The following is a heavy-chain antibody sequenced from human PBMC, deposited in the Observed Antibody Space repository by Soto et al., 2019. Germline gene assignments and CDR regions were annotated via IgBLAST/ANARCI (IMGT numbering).Heavy chain of an antibody. V-gene: IGHV3-9*01. CDR1: GFTFDDYA. CDR2: ISWNSGSI. Sequence: GGSLRLSCAASGFTFDDYAMHWVRQAPGKGLEWVSGISWNSGSIGYADSVKGRFTISRDNAKNSLYLQMNSLRAEDTALYYCAKEDSMITFGGVIRFDYWGQGTLVTVSS. J-gene: IGHJ4*02. CDR3: AKEDSMITFGGVIRFDY. D-gene: IGHD3-16*01.